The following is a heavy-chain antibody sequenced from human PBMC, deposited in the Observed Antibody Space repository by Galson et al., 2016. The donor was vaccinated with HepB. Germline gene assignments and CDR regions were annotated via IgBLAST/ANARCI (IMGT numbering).Heavy chain of an antibody. Sequence: SLRLSCAASGFTFSTYAMTWVRQAPGKGLEWVSVITDSGDDTHHADSGKGRFIMSRDNSKNTVYLQMNNLRDEDTAIYFCARGTKRFCSGSNCYPLDHWGQGTLVTVSS. D-gene: IGHD2-15*01. CDR2: ITDSGDDT. V-gene: IGHV3-23*01. CDR3: ARGTKRFCSGSNCYPLDH. CDR1: GFTFSTYA. J-gene: IGHJ4*02.